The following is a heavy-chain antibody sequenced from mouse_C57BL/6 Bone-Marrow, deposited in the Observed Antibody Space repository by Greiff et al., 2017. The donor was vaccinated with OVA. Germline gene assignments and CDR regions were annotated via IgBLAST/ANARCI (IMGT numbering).Heavy chain of an antibody. V-gene: IGHV1-55*01. CDR1: GYPFTSYW. J-gene: IGHJ1*03. CDR2: IYPGSGST. Sequence: KMSCKASGYPFTSYWITWVKQRPGQGLEWIGDIYPGSGSTNYNEKFKNKATRTVDTSSSTAYMQISSLTSEDSAVYYCARGEWLLKGWYFDVWGTGTTVTVSS. D-gene: IGHD2-3*01. CDR3: ARGEWLLKGWYFDV.